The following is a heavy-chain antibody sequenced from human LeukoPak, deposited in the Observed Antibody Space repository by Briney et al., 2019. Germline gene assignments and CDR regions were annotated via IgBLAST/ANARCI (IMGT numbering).Heavy chain of an antibody. Sequence: PSGTLSLTCAVSGGSISSSNWWSWVRQPPGKGLEWIGEIYHSGSTNYNPSLKSRVTISVDKSKNQFSLKLSSVTAADTAVYYCARDPRGYSYGSNWFDPWGQGTLVTVSS. V-gene: IGHV4-4*02. CDR3: ARDPRGYSYGSNWFDP. CDR2: IYHSGST. CDR1: GGSISSSNW. J-gene: IGHJ5*02. D-gene: IGHD5-18*01.